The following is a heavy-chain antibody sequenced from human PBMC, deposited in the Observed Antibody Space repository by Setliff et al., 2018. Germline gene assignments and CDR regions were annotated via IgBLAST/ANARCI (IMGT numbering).Heavy chain of an antibody. V-gene: IGHV1-69*13. D-gene: IGHD1-7*01. CDR2: IIPIFGTA. CDR1: GYTFTSYD. J-gene: IGHJ4*02. Sequence: SVKVSCKASGYTFTSYDINWVRQAPGQGLEWMGGIIPIFGTANYAQKFQGRVTITADESTSTVYMELSSLRSEDTAVYYCARLPHTPNWNYRREVFDYWGQGTLVTVSS. CDR3: ARLPHTPNWNYRREVFDY.